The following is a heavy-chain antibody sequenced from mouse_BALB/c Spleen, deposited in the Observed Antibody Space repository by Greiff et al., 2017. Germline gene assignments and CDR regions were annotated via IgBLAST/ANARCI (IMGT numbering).Heavy chain of an antibody. Sequence: EVMLVESGGGLVQPGGSLKLSCAASGFTFSSYTMSWVRQTPEKRLEWVAYISNGGGSTYYPDTVKGRFTISRDNAKNTLYLQMSSLKSEDTAMYYCARLYGSSYYYAMDYWGQGTSVTVSS. CDR1: GFTFSSYT. J-gene: IGHJ4*01. CDR3: ARLYGSSYYYAMDY. D-gene: IGHD1-1*01. CDR2: ISNGGGST. V-gene: IGHV5-12-2*01.